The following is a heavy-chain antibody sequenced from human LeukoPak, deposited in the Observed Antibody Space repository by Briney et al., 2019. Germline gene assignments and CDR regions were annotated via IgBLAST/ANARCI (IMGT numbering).Heavy chain of an antibody. D-gene: IGHD1-7*01. CDR2: ISNDGRTI. V-gene: IGHV3-48*04. CDR3: WYYDL. J-gene: IGHJ2*01. CDR1: GFTFSSYG. Sequence: QPGGSLRLSCAASGFTFSSYGMHWVRQAPGKGLEWVSYISNDGRTIFYADSVKGRFTVSRDNARNSLSLQMNSLREAVSRRTSYWYYDLWGRGTLVTVSS.